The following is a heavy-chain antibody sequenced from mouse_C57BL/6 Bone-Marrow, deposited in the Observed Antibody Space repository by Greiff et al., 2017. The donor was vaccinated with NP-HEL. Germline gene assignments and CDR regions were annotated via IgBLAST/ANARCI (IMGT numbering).Heavy chain of an antibody. V-gene: IGHV1-58*01. CDR2: IYLGNGYT. Sequence: EVQLQESGAELVRPGSSVKMSCKTSGYTFTSYGINWVKQRPGQGLEWIGYIYLGNGYTEYNEKFKGKATLTSDTSSSTAYMQLGSLTSEDSAIYFCSIRGTGYFDYWGQGTTLTVSS. CDR1: GYTFTSYG. D-gene: IGHD4-1*01. J-gene: IGHJ2*01. CDR3: SIRGTGYFDY.